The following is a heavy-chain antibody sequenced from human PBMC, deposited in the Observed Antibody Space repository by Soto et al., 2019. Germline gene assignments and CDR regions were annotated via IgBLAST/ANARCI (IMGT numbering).Heavy chain of an antibody. CDR1: GGSISSSNW. CDR3: AREPDYYDSSGYTYYFDY. J-gene: IGHJ4*02. D-gene: IGHD3-22*01. Sequence: SETLSLTCAVSGGSISSSNWWSWVRQPPGKGLEWIGEIYHSGSTNYNPSLKSRVTISVDKSKNQFSLKLSSVTAADTAVYYCAREPDYYDSSGYTYYFDYWGQGTMVTVYS. V-gene: IGHV4-4*02. CDR2: IYHSGST.